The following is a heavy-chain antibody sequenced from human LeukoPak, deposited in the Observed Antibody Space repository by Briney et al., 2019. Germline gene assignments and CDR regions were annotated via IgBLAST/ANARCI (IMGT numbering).Heavy chain of an antibody. CDR3: ARDLYESSGSDAFDI. D-gene: IGHD3-22*01. CDR1: GFTFSNYG. CDR2: ISYDGNNE. J-gene: IGHJ3*02. V-gene: IGHV3-30*03. Sequence: GGSLRLSCAASGFTFSNYGMHWVRQAPGKGLEWVAAISYDGNNEYYADSVKGRFTISRDNAKNTLYLQMNSLRVEDTAEYYCARDLYESSGSDAFDIWGQGTMVTVSS.